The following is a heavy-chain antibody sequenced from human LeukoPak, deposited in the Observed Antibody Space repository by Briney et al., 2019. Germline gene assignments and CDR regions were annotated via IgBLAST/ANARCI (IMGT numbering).Heavy chain of an antibody. CDR2: ITGSGGST. J-gene: IGHJ3*02. Sequence: PGGSLLLSCPASGFPFSSYAMSGGRQAPGKGREWVSAITGSGGSTYYAVSVKGRFTISRDNSKNTLYLQMNSLRAEDTAVYYCAKDPSLKGRAGFAFDIWGQGTMVTVSS. V-gene: IGHV3-23*01. CDR1: GFPFSSYA. CDR3: AKDPSLKGRAGFAFDI. D-gene: IGHD3-16*01.